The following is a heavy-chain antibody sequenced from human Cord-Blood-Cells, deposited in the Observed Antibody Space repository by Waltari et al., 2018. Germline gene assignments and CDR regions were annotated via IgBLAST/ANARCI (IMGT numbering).Heavy chain of an antibody. Sequence: QVQLVQSGAEVKKPGASVKVSCKASGYPFTGYYLPWVGRAPGPGLEWMGWINPNSGGTNYAQKFQGRVTMTRDTSISTAYMELSRLRSDDTAVYYCARVGLDCSSTSCYEYFQHWGQGTLVTVSS. CDR2: INPNSGGT. CDR1: GYPFTGYY. J-gene: IGHJ1*01. CDR3: ARVGLDCSSTSCYEYFQH. D-gene: IGHD2-2*01. V-gene: IGHV1-2*02.